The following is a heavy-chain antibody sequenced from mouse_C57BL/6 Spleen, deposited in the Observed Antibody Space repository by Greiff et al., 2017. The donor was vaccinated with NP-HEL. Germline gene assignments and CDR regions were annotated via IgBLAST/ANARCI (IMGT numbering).Heavy chain of an antibody. D-gene: IGHD2-1*01. CDR3: ARKGVDYGNYPYYFDY. CDR2: IYPGSGST. J-gene: IGHJ2*01. V-gene: IGHV1-55*01. CDR1: GYTFTSYW. Sequence: QVQLQQPGAELVKPGASVKMSCKASGYTFTSYWITWVKQRPGQGLEWIGDIYPGSGSTNYNEKFKSKATLTVDTSSSTAYMQLSSLTSEDSAVYYCARKGVDYGNYPYYFDYWGQGTTLTVSS.